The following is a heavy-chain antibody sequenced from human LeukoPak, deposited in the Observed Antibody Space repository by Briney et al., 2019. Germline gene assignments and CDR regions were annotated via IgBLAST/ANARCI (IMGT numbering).Heavy chain of an antibody. J-gene: IGHJ4*02. CDR3: AREGVSYYGSRNDY. V-gene: IGHV3-20*04. D-gene: IGHD3-10*01. CDR1: GFTFDDYG. CDR2: INWSGGST. Sequence: GGSLRLSCTASGFTFDDYGMTWVRQAPGKGLEWVSGINWSGGSTSYADSVKGRFTISRDNVKNSRYLQMNSLRAEDTALYYCAREGVSYYGSRNDYWGQGTLVTVSS.